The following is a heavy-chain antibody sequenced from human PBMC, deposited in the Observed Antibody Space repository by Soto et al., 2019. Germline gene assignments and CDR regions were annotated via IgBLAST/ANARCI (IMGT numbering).Heavy chain of an antibody. D-gene: IGHD1-26*01. Sequence: QVQLVESGGGVVQPGRSLRLSCAASGFTFSRNAMNWVRQAPGKGLEWVAVISYDGSNKYYADSVKGRFTISRDNSKNTLYLQMNSLRAEDTAVYYCARDYGLKVGLTRNGAFDIWGQGTMVTVSS. V-gene: IGHV3-30-3*01. CDR2: ISYDGSNK. CDR1: GFTFSRNA. CDR3: ARDYGLKVGLTRNGAFDI. J-gene: IGHJ3*02.